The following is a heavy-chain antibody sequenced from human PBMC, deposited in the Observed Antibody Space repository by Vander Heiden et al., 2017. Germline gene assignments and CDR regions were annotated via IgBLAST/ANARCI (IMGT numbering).Heavy chain of an antibody. D-gene: IGHD2-2*01. V-gene: IGHV3-48*01. CDR2: ISTSGSTI. CDR3: ARLYCSSTSCYVDY. CDR1: GFTLSLNS. J-gene: IGHJ4*02. Sequence: VQLVESGGGLVQPGGSLRLSCAASGFTLSLNSMNWGRQAPGKGLEWSSYISTSGSTIKYADSVKGRITISRDNAKNSVYLQMNSVRGDDTAVYYCARLYCSSTSCYVDYWGQGTLVTVSS.